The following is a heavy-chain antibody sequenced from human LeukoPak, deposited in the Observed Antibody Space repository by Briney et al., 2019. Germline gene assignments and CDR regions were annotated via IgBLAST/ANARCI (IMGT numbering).Heavy chain of an antibody. CDR1: GYSISSGYY. J-gene: IGHJ4*02. Sequence: SETLSLTCAVSGYSISSGYYWGWIRQPPGKGLEWIGSIYHSGSTYYNPSLKSRVTISVATSKTQFSLKLSSVTAADTAVYYCARQIVATVYFDYWGQGTLVTVSS. V-gene: IGHV4-38-2*01. CDR2: IYHSGST. CDR3: ARQIVATVYFDY. D-gene: IGHD2-15*01.